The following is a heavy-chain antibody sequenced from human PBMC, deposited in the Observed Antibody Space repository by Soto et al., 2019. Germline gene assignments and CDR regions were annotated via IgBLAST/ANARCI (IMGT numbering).Heavy chain of an antibody. Sequence: QVQLHQWGAGLLKPSETLYLTCAVSGGSFSFYYWSWIRQPPGKVLEGIGEINHSGSTNYNSSLKSRVTISVDPSKNQVSLKLSSVSAADTAVYYCATSFYDSSGYYLFYFDSWGQGTLVTVSS. CDR3: ATSFYDSSGYYLFYFDS. V-gene: IGHV4-34*01. CDR2: INHSGST. CDR1: GGSFSFYY. D-gene: IGHD3-22*01. J-gene: IGHJ4*02.